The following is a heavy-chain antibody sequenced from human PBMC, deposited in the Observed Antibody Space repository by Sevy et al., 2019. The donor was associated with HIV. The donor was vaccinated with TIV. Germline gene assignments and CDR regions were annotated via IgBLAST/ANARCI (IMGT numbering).Heavy chain of an antibody. CDR3: ARGYYYDSSGYPIPKNWFDP. V-gene: IGHV4-59*01. Sequence: SDTLSLTCTVSGGSISSYYWSWIRQPPGKGLEWIGYIYYSGSTNYNPSLKSRVTISVDTSKNQFSLKLSSVTAADTAVYYCARGYYYDSSGYPIPKNWFDPWGQGTLVTVSS. J-gene: IGHJ5*02. CDR2: IYYSGST. CDR1: GGSISSYY. D-gene: IGHD3-22*01.